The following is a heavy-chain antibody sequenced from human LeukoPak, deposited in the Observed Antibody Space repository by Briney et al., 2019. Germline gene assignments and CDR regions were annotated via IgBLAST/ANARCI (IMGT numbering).Heavy chain of an antibody. CDR1: GFTVSSKY. D-gene: IGHD2-2*01. V-gene: IGHV3-53*01. Sequence: PGGSLRLSCAASGFTVSSKYMSWVRQAPGKGLEWVSVIYSGGSTYYADSVKGRFTISRDNSKNTLYLQMNSLRADDTAVYYCARGCSGTSCYGFDYWGQGNLVTVSS. CDR3: ARGCSGTSCYGFDY. CDR2: IYSGGST. J-gene: IGHJ4*02.